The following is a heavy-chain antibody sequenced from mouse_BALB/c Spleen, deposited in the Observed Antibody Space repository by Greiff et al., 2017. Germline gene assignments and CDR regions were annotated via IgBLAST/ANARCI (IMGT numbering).Heavy chain of an antibody. D-gene: IGHD1-1*01. CDR2: IDPSDSYT. CDR1: GYTFTSYW. J-gene: IGHJ1*01. Sequence: QVQLQQPGAELVKPGASVKLSCKASGYTFTSYWMHWVKQRPGQGLEWIGEIDPSDSYTNYNQKFKGKATLTVDKSSSTAYMQLSSLTSEDSAVYYCAPLTTVVAWYFDVWGAGTTVTVSS. CDR3: APLTTVVAWYFDV. V-gene: IGHV1-69*02.